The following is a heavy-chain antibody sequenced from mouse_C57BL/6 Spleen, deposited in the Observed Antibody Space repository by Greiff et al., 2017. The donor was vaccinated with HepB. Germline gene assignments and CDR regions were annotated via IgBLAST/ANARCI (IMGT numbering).Heavy chain of an antibody. CDR3: ARGGTYYSKGYAMDY. J-gene: IGHJ4*01. D-gene: IGHD2-5*01. CDR2: IYPRSGNT. CDR1: GYTFTSYG. Sequence: VQLQESGAELARPGASVKLSCKASGYTFTSYGISWVKQRTGQGLEWIGEIYPRSGNTYYNEKFKGKATLTADKSSSTAYMELSSLTSEDSAVYFCARGGTYYSKGYAMDYWGQGTSVTVSS. V-gene: IGHV1-81*01.